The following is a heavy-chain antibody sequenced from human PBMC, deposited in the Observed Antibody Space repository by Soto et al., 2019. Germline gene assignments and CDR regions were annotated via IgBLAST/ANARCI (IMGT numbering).Heavy chain of an antibody. V-gene: IGHV4-59*01. D-gene: IGHD1-26*01. J-gene: IGHJ5*02. CDR1: GGSSSSYY. Sequence: SETLSLTCTVSGGSSSSYYWSWIRQPPGKGLEWIGYIYYSGSTSYNPHLQSPVTIPVDTSKNQFSLKLSSVTAADTAVYYCARDGIVGATGGSINWFDPWGQGTLLTVS. CDR2: IYYSGST. CDR3: ARDGIVGATGGSINWFDP.